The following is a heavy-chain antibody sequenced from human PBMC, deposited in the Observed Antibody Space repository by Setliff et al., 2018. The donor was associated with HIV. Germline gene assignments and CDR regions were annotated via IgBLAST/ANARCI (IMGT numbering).Heavy chain of an antibody. J-gene: IGHJ6*03. D-gene: IGHD2-15*01. CDR3: ARAVVNSTCYYYMDV. V-gene: IGHV3-49*04. CDR2: IRRNTYGGTT. Sequence: GGSLRLSCTSSGFNFRDHAISWVRPAPGKGLECLGFIRRNTYGGTTEYAASLEGRFTISRDDSKNVAYLQMNSLKTEDSAVYYCARAVVNSTCYYYMDVWGKGTTVTVSS. CDR1: GFNFRDHA.